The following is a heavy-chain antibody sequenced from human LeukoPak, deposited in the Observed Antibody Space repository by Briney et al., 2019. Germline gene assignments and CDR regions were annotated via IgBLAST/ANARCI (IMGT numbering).Heavy chain of an antibody. CDR1: GDSVSSGHYY. J-gene: IGHJ5*02. D-gene: IGHD3-16*01. CDR3: AREVLSMPGGAISLRSWLDP. CDR2: SYSSGTT. Sequence: SETLSLTCTVSGDSVSSGHYYWSWIRQPPGNGLEWIGYSYSSGTTYYNPSLKSRVTISVETSQNQFSLKLSSVTAADTAVYYCAREVLSMPGGAISLRSWLDPWGQGTLVTVSS. V-gene: IGHV4-30-4*08.